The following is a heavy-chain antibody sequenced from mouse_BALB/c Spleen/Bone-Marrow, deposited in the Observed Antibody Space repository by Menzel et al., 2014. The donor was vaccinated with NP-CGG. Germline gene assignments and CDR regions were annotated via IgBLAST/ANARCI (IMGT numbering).Heavy chain of an antibody. CDR1: GFTFSSYA. CDR3: AREGDGYDPAWFAY. J-gene: IGHJ3*01. Sequence: EVQLQQSGGGLVKPGGSLKLSCAASGFTFSSYAMSWVRQTPEKRLEWVASISNGGSTYYPDSVKGRFTISRDNARNILYLQMSSLRSEDTAMYYCAREGDGYDPAWFAYWGQGTLVTVSA. D-gene: IGHD2-2*01. CDR2: ISNGGST. V-gene: IGHV5-6-5*01.